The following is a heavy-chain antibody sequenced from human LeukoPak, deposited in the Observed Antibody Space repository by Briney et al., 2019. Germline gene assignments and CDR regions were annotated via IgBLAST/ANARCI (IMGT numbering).Heavy chain of an antibody. CDR3: ARGLWFGELLSSNWFDP. J-gene: IGHJ5*02. CDR1: GYSISSGYY. D-gene: IGHD3-10*01. V-gene: IGHV4-38-2*02. CDR2: IYHSGST. Sequence: SETLSLTCTVSGYSISSGYYWGWIRQPPGKGLEWIGSIYHSGSTYYNPSLKSRVTIPVDTSKNQFSLKLSSVTAADTAVYYCARGLWFGELLSSNWFDPWGQGTLATVSS.